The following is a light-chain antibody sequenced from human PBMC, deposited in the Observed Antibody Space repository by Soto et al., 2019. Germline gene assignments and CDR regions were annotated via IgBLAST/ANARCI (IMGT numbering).Light chain of an antibody. CDR3: SSYTSSRALSV. CDR2: EVS. Sequence: QSVLAQPASVSGSPGQSISISCTGTSSDVGGYNYVSWYQQHPGKAPKLMIYEVSNRPSGVSNRFSGSKSGNTASLTIPGLQAEDEADYYCSSYTSSRALSVFGTGT. J-gene: IGLJ1*01. V-gene: IGLV2-14*01. CDR1: SSDVGGYNY.